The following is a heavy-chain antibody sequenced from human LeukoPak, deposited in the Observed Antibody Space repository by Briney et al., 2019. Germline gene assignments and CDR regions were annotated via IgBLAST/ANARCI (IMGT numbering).Heavy chain of an antibody. J-gene: IGHJ6*03. Sequence: SETLSLTCTVSGGSISSSSHYWGWIRQPPGKGLEWIGSVYYSGNTYYNPSLKSRVTMSVDTSKNQFSLKLSSVTAADTAVYYCARDHASYYGSGSRYFYYYYMDVWGKGTTVTISS. CDR3: ARDHASYYGSGSRYFYYYYMDV. V-gene: IGHV4-39*07. D-gene: IGHD3-10*01. CDR1: GGSISSSSHY. CDR2: VYYSGNT.